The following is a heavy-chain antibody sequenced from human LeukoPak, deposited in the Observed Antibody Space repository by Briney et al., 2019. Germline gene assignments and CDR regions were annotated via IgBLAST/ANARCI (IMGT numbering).Heavy chain of an antibody. D-gene: IGHD2-21*01. V-gene: IGHV3-23*01. J-gene: IGHJ4*02. Sequence: PGGSLRLSCAASGLTFSSYAMSWVRQAPGKGLEWVSGISGSGDKTYYADSVKGRFTISRDNSKNTLYLQMSSLRVEDTAVYYCVKDIPRTQLDYFDYWGQGTLVTVSS. CDR2: ISGSGDKT. CDR3: VKDIPRTQLDYFDY. CDR1: GLTFSSYA.